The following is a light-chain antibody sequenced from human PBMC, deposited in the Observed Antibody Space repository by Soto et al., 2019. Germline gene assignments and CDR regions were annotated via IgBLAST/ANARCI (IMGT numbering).Light chain of an antibody. Sequence: DIVMTQSPDSLAVSLGERATINCKSSQSVLFNSNNKNYLAWYQQQAGQPPKLLIYWASTRESGVPDRFSGSRSGTDFTLTISSLEAEDVAFYWCQQYFDVPFTFGGGTKVDI. J-gene: IGKJ4*01. CDR2: WAS. CDR1: QSVLFNSNNKNY. CDR3: QQYFDVPFT. V-gene: IGKV4-1*01.